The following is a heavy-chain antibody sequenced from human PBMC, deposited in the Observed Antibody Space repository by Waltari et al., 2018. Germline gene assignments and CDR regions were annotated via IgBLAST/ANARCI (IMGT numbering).Heavy chain of an antibody. D-gene: IGHD3-3*01. CDR3: ARGSIIAQRLDSFDI. V-gene: IGHV3-21*01. Sequence: VQLVETGGGLVKPGGSLGLACAASGFHFPTSKQNLVRQAPGKGLEWVSSNSGDSNYIYYADSLKGRFTISRDNTKNSLYLQMNSLRAEDTALYYCARGSIIAQRLDSFDIWGQGTTVTVSS. CDR1: GFHFPTSK. J-gene: IGHJ3*02. CDR2: NSGDSNYI.